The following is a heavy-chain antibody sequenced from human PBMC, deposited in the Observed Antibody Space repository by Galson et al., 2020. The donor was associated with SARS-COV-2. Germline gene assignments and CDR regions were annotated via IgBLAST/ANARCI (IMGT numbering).Heavy chain of an antibody. CDR1: GYTFTSYA. J-gene: IGHJ4*02. D-gene: IGHD6-19*01. Sequence: ASVKVSCKASGYTFTSYAMHWVRQAPGQRLEWMGWINAGNGNTKYSQKFLGRVTITRSTSATTAYMELSSLRSEDTAVYYCARVFYSSGWYEFDYWGQGTLVTVSS. CDR2: INAGNGNT. CDR3: ARVFYSSGWYEFDY. V-gene: IGHV1-3*01.